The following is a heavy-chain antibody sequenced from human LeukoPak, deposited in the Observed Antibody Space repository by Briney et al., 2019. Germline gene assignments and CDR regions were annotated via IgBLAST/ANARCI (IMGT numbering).Heavy chain of an antibody. Sequence: GESLRLSCAASGFTFTTYWMSWVRQLPGKGLEWVANINQDGTEKYYVDSVKGRFTISRDNAKNSLDLQMKSMRVEDTGIYYCVKVAKYYYGSETYYFFEHWGQGTPVTASS. J-gene: IGHJ4*02. CDR2: INQDGTEK. V-gene: IGHV3-7*01. CDR1: GFTFTTYW. CDR3: VKVAKYYYGSETYYFFEH. D-gene: IGHD3-10*01.